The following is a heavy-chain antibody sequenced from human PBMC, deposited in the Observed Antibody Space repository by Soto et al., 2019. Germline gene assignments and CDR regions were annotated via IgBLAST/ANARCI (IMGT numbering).Heavy chain of an antibody. J-gene: IGHJ5*02. Sequence: EVQLVQSGAEVKKPGESLRISCKGSGYSFTSYWINWVRQMPGKGLEWMGRSDPSDSYTNYSPSFQGHVTISADKSISNAYLQWSGLKASDTAMYYCARRAAAGSWFDPWGQGTLVTVSS. CDR3: ARRAAAGSWFDP. V-gene: IGHV5-10-1*01. CDR2: SDPSDSYT. D-gene: IGHD6-13*01. CDR1: GYSFTSYW.